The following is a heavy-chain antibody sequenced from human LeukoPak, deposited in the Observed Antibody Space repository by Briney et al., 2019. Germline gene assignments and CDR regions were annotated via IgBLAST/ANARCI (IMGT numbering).Heavy chain of an antibody. CDR3: ARDLQNQLQGMDV. CDR2: ISGYNGNT. D-gene: IGHD2-2*01. J-gene: IGHJ6*04. Sequence: ASVKVSCKASDYTFTIYFISWVRQAPGQGLEWMGWISGYNGNTNHTQNLQGRVTMTTDTSTSTAYMELRSLRSDDTAVYYCARDLQNQLQGMDVWGKGTTVTVSS. V-gene: IGHV1-18*01. CDR1: DYTFTIYF.